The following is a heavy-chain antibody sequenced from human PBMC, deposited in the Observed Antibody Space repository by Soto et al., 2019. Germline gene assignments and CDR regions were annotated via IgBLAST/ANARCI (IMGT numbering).Heavy chain of an antibody. V-gene: IGHV3-74*01. J-gene: IGHJ3*02. CDR3: VRVRMAGDFDI. CDR2: INSDGSST. Sequence: EVQLVESGGGLVQPGGSLRLSCVASGFTFSTYWMHWVRQAPGKGLVCVSGINSDGSSTSYADSVKGRFTISRDNAKNTLYLQMSSLRAEDTAVYYCVRVRMAGDFDIWGQGTMVTVSA. CDR1: GFTFSTYW. D-gene: IGHD6-19*01.